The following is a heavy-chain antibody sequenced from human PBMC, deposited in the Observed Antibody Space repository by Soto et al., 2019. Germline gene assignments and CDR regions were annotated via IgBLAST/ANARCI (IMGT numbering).Heavy chain of an antibody. CDR3: ARVEWIPAAGPFDY. V-gene: IGHV1-46*03. Sequence: QVQLVQSGAEVKKPGASVKVSCKASGYTFTNYYMHWVRQAPGQGLEWMGIINPSGGSTNYAQKLQGRVTMTRDTSTSTVYMQLSSLRSENTAVYYCARVEWIPAAGPFDYWGQGTLVTVSS. CDR2: INPSGGST. J-gene: IGHJ4*02. D-gene: IGHD6-13*01. CDR1: GYTFTNYY.